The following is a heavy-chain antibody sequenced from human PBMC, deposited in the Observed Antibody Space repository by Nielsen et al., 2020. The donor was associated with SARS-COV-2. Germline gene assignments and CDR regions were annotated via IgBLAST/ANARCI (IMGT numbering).Heavy chain of an antibody. J-gene: IGHJ6*03. CDR2: ISSSSSYI. CDR3: AREYDFWSGYYLYYYYYYMDV. V-gene: IGHV3-21*01. Sequence: VRQAPGKGLEWVSSISSSSSYIYYADSVKGRFTISRDNAKNSLYLQMNSLRAEDTALYYCAREYDFWSGYYLYYYYYYMDVWGKGTTVTVSS. D-gene: IGHD3-3*01.